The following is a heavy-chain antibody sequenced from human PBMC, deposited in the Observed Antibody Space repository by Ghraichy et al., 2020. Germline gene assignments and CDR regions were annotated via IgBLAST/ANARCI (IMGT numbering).Heavy chain of an antibody. D-gene: IGHD3-22*01. CDR3: ASEGYYDSSGYSGSEY. Sequence: SETLSLTCAVYGGSFSGYYWSWIRQPPGKGLEWIGEINHSGSTNYNPSLKSRVTISVDTSKNQFSLKLSSVTAADTAVYYCASEGYYDSSGYSGSEYWGQGTLVTVSS. V-gene: IGHV4-34*01. CDR2: INHSGST. J-gene: IGHJ4*02. CDR1: GGSFSGYY.